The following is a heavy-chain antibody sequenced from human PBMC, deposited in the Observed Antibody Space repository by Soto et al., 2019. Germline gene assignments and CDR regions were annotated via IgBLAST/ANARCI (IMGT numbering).Heavy chain of an antibody. J-gene: IGHJ4*02. CDR3: ATSTVSYVDIVSSTTRGYFDH. V-gene: IGHV5-51*01. CDR2: IYPGDSDT. Sequence: GESLKISCDGSGYNFNTYWIGWVRQMPGKGLEWMALIYPGDSDTRYSPSFEGQVTLSVDRSISTAYLQWSSLKASDTAIYYCATSTVSYVDIVSSTTRGYFDHWGQGTPAPVSS. CDR1: GYNFNTYW. D-gene: IGHD5-12*01.